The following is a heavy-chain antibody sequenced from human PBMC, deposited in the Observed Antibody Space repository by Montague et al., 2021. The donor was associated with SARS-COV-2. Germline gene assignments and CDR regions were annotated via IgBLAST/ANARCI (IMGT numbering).Heavy chain of an antibody. CDR3: ARGRRRYNWRDETSYYYGMDV. D-gene: IGHD1-20*01. J-gene: IGHJ6*02. Sequence: SETLSLTCAVYGGSLSGYYWSWIRQPPGKGLEWIGEINHSGSTNYNPSRKSGVTISLDTSKNQFSLKLSSVTAADTAVYYCARGRRRYNWRDETSYYYGMDVWGQGTTVTVSS. CDR1: GGSLSGYY. V-gene: IGHV4-34*01. CDR2: INHSGST.